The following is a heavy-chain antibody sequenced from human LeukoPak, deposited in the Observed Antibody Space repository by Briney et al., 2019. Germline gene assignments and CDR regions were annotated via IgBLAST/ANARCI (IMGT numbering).Heavy chain of an antibody. CDR3: ARAGSYGSGSSNWFDP. CDR1: GYTFTTYD. V-gene: IGHV1-8*01. J-gene: IGHJ5*02. CDR2: MNPNSGNT. Sequence: ASVKVSCKASGYTFTTYDINWVRQATGQGLEWMGWMNPNSGNTGYAQKFQGRVTITRNTAIGTAYMELSSLRSEDTAVYYCARAGSYGSGSSNWFDPWGQGTLVTVSS. D-gene: IGHD3-10*01.